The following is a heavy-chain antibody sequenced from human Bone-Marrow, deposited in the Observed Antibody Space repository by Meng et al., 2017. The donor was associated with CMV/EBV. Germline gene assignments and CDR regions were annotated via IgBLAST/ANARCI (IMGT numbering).Heavy chain of an antibody. D-gene: IGHD1-20*01. V-gene: IGHV1-2*02. CDR2: INPDTGGT. CDR3: ARTGNWNYVNWFDP. J-gene: IGHJ5*02. CDR1: GYTFTSYG. Sequence: ASVKVSCKASGYTFTSYGISWVRQAPGQGFEWMGWINPDTGGTKYAQNFQGRVTMTRATSIATAYMELTRLRSDDTAVYYCARTGNWNYVNWFDPWGQGTLVTVSS.